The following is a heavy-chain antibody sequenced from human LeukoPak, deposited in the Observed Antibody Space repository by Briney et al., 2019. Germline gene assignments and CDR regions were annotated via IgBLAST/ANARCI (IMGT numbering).Heavy chain of an antibody. V-gene: IGHV4-39*01. J-gene: IGHJ4*02. D-gene: IGHD6-13*01. Sequence: SETLSLTCTVSVGSISSSSYYWGWIRQPPGKGLEWIGSIYYSGSTYYNPSLKSRDTISVDTSKNQFSLKLSSVTAADTAVYYCARHGDSSSWYLTPFDYWGQGTLVTVSS. CDR2: IYYSGST. CDR3: ARHGDSSSWYLTPFDY. CDR1: VGSISSSSYY.